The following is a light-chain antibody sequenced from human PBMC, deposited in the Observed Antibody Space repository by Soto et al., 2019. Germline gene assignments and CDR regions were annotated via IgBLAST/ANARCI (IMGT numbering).Light chain of an antibody. CDR3: QQRSNWPSIT. CDR1: QSVSSY. J-gene: IGKJ5*01. Sequence: EIVLTQSPATLSLSPGERATLSCRASQSVSSYLAWYQQKPGQAPRLLIYDASNRATGIPARFSGSGSGTDFTLTINSLEPEDSAVYYCQQRSNWPSITFGQGTRLEMK. CDR2: DAS. V-gene: IGKV3-11*01.